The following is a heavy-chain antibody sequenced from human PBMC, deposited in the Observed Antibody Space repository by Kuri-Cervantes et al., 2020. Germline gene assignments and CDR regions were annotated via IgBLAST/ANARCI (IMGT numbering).Heavy chain of an antibody. Sequence: ASVKVSCKASGYTFTGYYMRWVRQAPGQGLEWMGWISAYNGDTNYAQKLQGRVTMTTDTSTSTAYMELRSLRSDDTAVYYCASVGSSSSPPYYYYYMDVWGKGTTVTVS. CDR3: ASVGSSSSPPYYYYYMDV. CDR2: ISAYNGDT. D-gene: IGHD6-6*01. J-gene: IGHJ6*03. CDR1: GYTFTGYY. V-gene: IGHV1-18*04.